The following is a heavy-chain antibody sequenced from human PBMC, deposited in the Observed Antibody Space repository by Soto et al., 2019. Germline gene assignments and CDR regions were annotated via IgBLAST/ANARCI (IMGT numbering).Heavy chain of an antibody. J-gene: IGHJ5*02. D-gene: IGHD3-10*01. CDR2: IYYSGST. CDR1: GGSISSGGYY. Sequence: QVQLQESGPGLVKPSQTLSLTCTVSGGSISSGGYYWSWIRQHPGKGLEWIWYIYYSGSTYYNPSLKSRVTISVDTSQNQFSLKLISMTAADTAEDYCQSDRGLLWIGGLVPGYIWFDPCGQGTLVTVSS. V-gene: IGHV4-31*03. CDR3: QSDRGLLWIGGLVPGYIWFDP.